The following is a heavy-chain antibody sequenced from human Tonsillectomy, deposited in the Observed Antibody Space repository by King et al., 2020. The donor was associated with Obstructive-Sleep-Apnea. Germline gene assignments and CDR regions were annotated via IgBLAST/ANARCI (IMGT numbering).Heavy chain of an antibody. CDR1: GFTFSSYW. CDR3: ARDLFPDYGGTVDY. V-gene: IGHV3-7*03. D-gene: IGHD4-23*01. Sequence: DVQLVESGGGLVQPGGSLRLFCAASGFTFSSYWMSWVRQAPGKGLEWVANIKQDGTEKYYVDSVKGRFTISRDNAKNSLYLQMISLRAEDTAVYFCARDLFPDYGGTVDYWGQGTLVTVSS. J-gene: IGHJ4*02. CDR2: IKQDGTEK.